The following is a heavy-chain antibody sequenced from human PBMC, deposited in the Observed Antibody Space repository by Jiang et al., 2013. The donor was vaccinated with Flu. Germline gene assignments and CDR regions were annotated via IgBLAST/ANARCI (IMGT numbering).Heavy chain of an antibody. CDR1: GFSLSTSGMC. CDR2: IDWDDDK. D-gene: IGHD5-24*01. J-gene: IGHJ4*02. Sequence: KPTQTLTLTCTFSGFSLSTSGMCVSWIRQPPGKALEWLARIDWDDDKYYSTSLKTRLTISKDTSKNQVVLTMTNMDPVDTATYYCARSRDGYTNYYFDYWGQGTLVTVSS. V-gene: IGHV2-70*11. CDR3: ARSRDGYTNYYFDY.